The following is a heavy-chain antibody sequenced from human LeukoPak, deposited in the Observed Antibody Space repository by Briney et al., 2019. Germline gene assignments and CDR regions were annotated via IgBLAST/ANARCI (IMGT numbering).Heavy chain of an antibody. D-gene: IGHD3-22*01. V-gene: IGHV4-38-2*01. J-gene: IGHJ4*02. CDR2: IYHSGST. Sequence: SETLSLTCAVSGYSISSGYYWGWIRQPPGKGLEWLGTIYHSGSTYYSPSLKRRVTISVDTSKNQFSLRLSSVTAADTAVYYCARHTYYASSDYHYYFDYWGQGTLVTVSS. CDR3: ARHTYYASSDYHYYFDY. CDR1: GYSISSGYY.